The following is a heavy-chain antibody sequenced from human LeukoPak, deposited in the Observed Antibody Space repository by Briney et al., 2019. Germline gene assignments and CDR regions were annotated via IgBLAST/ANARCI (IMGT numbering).Heavy chain of an antibody. J-gene: IGHJ4*02. V-gene: IGHV3-21*01. CDR1: GFTFSSYS. CDR2: ISSSSSYI. CDR3: ARGPDDYGDYENYFDY. Sequence: PGGSLRLSCAASGFTFSSYSMNWVRQAPGKGLEWVSSISSSSSYIYYADSVKGRFTISRDNAKNSLYLQMNSLRAEDTAVYYCARGPDDYGDYENYFDYWGQGTLVTVSS. D-gene: IGHD4-17*01.